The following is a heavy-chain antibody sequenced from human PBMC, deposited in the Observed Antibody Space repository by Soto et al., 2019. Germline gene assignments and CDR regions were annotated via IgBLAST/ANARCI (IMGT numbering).Heavy chain of an antibody. V-gene: IGHV3-33*06. Sequence: PGGSLRLSCAASGFTFSSYGMHWVRQAPGKGLEWVAVIWYDGSNKYYADSVKGRFTISRDNSKNTLYLQMNSLRAEDTAVYYCAKDPTSVAGLYFDYWGQGTLVTVSS. CDR3: AKDPTSVAGLYFDY. CDR2: IWYDGSNK. D-gene: IGHD6-19*01. J-gene: IGHJ4*02. CDR1: GFTFSSYG.